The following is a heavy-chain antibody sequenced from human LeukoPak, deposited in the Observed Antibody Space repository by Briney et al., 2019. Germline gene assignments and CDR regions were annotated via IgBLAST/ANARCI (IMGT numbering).Heavy chain of an antibody. CDR2: INPNSGGT. Sequence: GASVKVSCKASGYTFTGYYMHWVRQAPGQGLEWMGRINPNSGGTNYAQKFQGRVTMTRDTSISTAYMELSRLRSEDTAVYYCAREGYPSGEQWLVRPKPTNYYYYMDVWGKGTTVTVSS. V-gene: IGHV1-2*06. J-gene: IGHJ6*03. D-gene: IGHD6-19*01. CDR1: GYTFTGYY. CDR3: AREGYPSGEQWLVRPKPTNYYYYMDV.